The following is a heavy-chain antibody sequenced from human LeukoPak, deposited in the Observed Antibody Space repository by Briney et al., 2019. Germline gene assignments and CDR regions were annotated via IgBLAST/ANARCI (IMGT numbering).Heavy chain of an antibody. CDR3: ARVKYYYDGSGYYYVAFDI. CDR1: GGTFSSYA. V-gene: IGHV1-69*05. J-gene: IGHJ3*02. Sequence: SVKVSCKASGGTFSSYAISWVRQAPGQGLEWMGGIIPIFGTANYAQKFQGRVTITTDESTSTAYMELSSLRSEDTAVYYCARVKYYYDGSGYYYVAFDIWGQGTMVTVSS. D-gene: IGHD3-22*01. CDR2: IIPIFGTA.